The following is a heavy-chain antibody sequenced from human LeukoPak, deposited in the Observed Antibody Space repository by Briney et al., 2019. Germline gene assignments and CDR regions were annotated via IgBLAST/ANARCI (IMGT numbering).Heavy chain of an antibody. CDR2: IYYSGST. D-gene: IGHD3-10*01. V-gene: IGHV4-59*12. Sequence: SETLSLTCTVSGGSISSYYWSWIRQPPGKGLEWIGYIYYSGSTNYNPSLKSRVTISVDTSKNQFSLKLSSVTAADTAVYYCARDSAYYYYYMDVWGKGTTVTVSS. CDR1: GGSISSYY. J-gene: IGHJ6*03. CDR3: ARDSAYYYYYMDV.